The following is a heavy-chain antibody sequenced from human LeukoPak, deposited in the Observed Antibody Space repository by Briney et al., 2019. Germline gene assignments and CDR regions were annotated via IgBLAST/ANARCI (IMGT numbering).Heavy chain of an antibody. CDR3: ARGSESGSYYSYLGGTFDY. D-gene: IGHD3-10*01. Sequence: SETLSLTCAVYGGSFSGYYWSWIRQPPGKGLEWIREINHSGSTNYNPSLKSRVTISVDTSKNQFSLKLSSVTAADTAVYYCARGSESGSYYSYLGGTFDYWGQGTLVTVSS. CDR2: INHSGST. J-gene: IGHJ4*02. CDR1: GGSFSGYY. V-gene: IGHV4-34*01.